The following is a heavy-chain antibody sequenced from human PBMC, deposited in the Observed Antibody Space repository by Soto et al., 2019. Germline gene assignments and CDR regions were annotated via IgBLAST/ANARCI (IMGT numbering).Heavy chain of an antibody. CDR1: GFTFSSYS. Sequence: GGSLRLSCAASGFTFSSYSMNWVRQAPGKGLEWVSYISSSSSTKYYADSVKGRFTISRDNSKNTLYLQMNSLRAEDTAVYYCASERYYFAPPNNWINWFDPWGQGTLVTVSS. D-gene: IGHD1-1*01. CDR3: ASERYYFAPPNNWINWFDP. V-gene: IGHV3-48*01. J-gene: IGHJ5*02. CDR2: ISSSSSTK.